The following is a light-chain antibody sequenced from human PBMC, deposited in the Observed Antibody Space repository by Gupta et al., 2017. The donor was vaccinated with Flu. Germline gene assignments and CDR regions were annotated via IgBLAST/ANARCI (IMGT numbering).Light chain of an antibody. CDR2: GAS. J-gene: IGKJ5*01. Sequence: TLSLSPGESAALSCRASQSVSGSYLAWYQQKPGQAPRLLIYGASRRATGIPDRFSGSGSGTDFTLTISRLEPEDFAVYYCQLYGSSPPITFGQGTRLEIK. V-gene: IGKV3-20*01. CDR1: QSVSGSY. CDR3: QLYGSSPPIT.